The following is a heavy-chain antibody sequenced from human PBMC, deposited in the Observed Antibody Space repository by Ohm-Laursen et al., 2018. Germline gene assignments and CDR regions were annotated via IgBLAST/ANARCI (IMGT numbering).Heavy chain of an antibody. CDR3: ARGGPYDSSGYAFDI. Sequence: ASVKVSCKASGYTFTGYYMHWVRQAPGQGLEWMGWINPNSGGTNYAQKFQGRVTMTRDTSISTAYMELSRLRSDDTAVYYCARGGPYDSSGYAFDIWGQGTMVTVSS. V-gene: IGHV1-2*02. CDR1: GYTFTGYY. CDR2: INPNSGGT. J-gene: IGHJ3*02. D-gene: IGHD3-22*01.